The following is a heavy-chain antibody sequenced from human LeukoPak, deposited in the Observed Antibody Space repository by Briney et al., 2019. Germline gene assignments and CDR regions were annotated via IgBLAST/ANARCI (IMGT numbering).Heavy chain of an antibody. V-gene: IGHV4-34*01. Sequence: SETLSLTCAVYGGSFSGYYWSWIRQPPGKGLEWIGEINHSGSTNYNPSLKSRVTISVDMSKNQFSLKLSSVTAADTAVYYCARHGVITIFGVVIDAFDIWGQGTMVTVSS. CDR2: INHSGST. J-gene: IGHJ3*02. CDR3: ARHGVITIFGVVIDAFDI. D-gene: IGHD3-3*01. CDR1: GGSFSGYY.